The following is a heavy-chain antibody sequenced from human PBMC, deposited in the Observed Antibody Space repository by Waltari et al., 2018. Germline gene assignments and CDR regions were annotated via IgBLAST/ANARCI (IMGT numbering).Heavy chain of an antibody. V-gene: IGHV3-23*01. CDR1: GFTFSSYA. D-gene: IGHD3-3*01. CDR2: ISGRGCST. J-gene: IGHJ4*02. CDR3: ASYYDFWSGYPVAPAFDY. Sequence: EVQLLESGGGLVQPGGSLRLSCAASGFTFSSYAMSWVRQAPGKGLEWVPAISGRGCSTTYADSAKGRFTISRANSKNTLYLQMNSLRAEDTAVYYCASYYDFWSGYPVAPAFDYWGQGTLVTVSS.